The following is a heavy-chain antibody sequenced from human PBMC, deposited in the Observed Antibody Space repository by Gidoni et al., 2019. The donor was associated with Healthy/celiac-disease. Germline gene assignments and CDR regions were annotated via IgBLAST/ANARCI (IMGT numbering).Heavy chain of an antibody. CDR3: AKGQGSYRYYFDY. CDR1: GFTFSSDA. Sequence: EVQLLESGGGLVQPGGSLRLSCAAAGFTFSSDAMSWVRQAPGKGLEWVSAISGSGGRTYYADSVKGLFTISRDNSKNTLYLQMNSLRAEDTAVYYCAKGQGSYRYYFDYWGQGTLVTVSS. CDR2: ISGSGGRT. D-gene: IGHD1-26*01. J-gene: IGHJ4*02. V-gene: IGHV3-23*01.